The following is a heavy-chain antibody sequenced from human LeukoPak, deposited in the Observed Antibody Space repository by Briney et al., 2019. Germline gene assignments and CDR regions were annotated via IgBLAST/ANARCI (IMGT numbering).Heavy chain of an antibody. J-gene: IGHJ4*02. CDR3: ARVMVSSGYYCDY. CDR1: GGAINSGGYY. V-gene: IGHV4-31*03. CDR2: IYYSGTT. Sequence: SETLSLTCTVSGGAINSGGYYWSWIRQLPGKGLEWIGYIYYSGTTYYNPSLKSRVTISVDTSKNQFSLKLSSVTAADTAVYYCARVMVSSGYYCDYWGRGTLVTVSS. D-gene: IGHD3-22*01.